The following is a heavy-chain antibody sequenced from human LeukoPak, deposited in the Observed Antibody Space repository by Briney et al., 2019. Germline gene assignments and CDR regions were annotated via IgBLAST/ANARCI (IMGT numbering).Heavy chain of an antibody. D-gene: IGHD3-10*01. CDR3: AREVLLWFGELFRHYGMDV. Sequence: GGSLRLSCAASGFTFSSYWMSWVRQAPGKGLEWVANIKQDGSEKYYVDSVKGRFTISRDNAKNSLYLQMNSLRAEDTAVYYCAREVLLWFGELFRHYGMDVWGKGTTVTVSS. CDR1: GFTFSSYW. CDR2: IKQDGSEK. V-gene: IGHV3-7*03. J-gene: IGHJ6*04.